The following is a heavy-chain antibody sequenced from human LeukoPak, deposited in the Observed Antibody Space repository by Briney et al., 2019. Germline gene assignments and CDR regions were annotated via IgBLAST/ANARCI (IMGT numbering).Heavy chain of an antibody. CDR1: GFTFSSYG. D-gene: IGHD2-15*01. V-gene: IGHV3-23*01. J-gene: IGHJ4*02. CDR2: IRSSGDST. CDR3: TGRSGTFDY. Sequence: GGSLRLSCAASGFTFSSYGMSWVRQAPGKGLEWVSGIRSSGDSTYYADSVKGRFTISRDNSKNTAYLQMNSLKTEDTAVYYCTGRSGTFDYWGQGTLVTVSS.